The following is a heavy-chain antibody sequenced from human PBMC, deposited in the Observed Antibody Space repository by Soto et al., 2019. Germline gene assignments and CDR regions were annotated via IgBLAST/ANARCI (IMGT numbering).Heavy chain of an antibody. CDR2: IHYSGST. D-gene: IGHD3-22*01. CDR1: GGFISSYY. V-gene: IGHV4-59*01. J-gene: IGHJ4*02. Sequence: SETLSLTCTVSGGFISSYYWSWIRQSPGKGLEWIGYIHYSGSTNYNPSLKSRVTMSVDTSRNQFSLKLSFVTAADTAVYYCARSIDSSGYYFSNCWGQGTLVTVSS. CDR3: ARSIDSSGYYFSNC.